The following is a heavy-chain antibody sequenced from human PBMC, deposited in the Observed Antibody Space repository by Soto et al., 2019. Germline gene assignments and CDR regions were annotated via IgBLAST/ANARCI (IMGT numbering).Heavy chain of an antibody. D-gene: IGHD2-8*01. CDR2: IYYSGST. CDR1: GGSMNTYY. J-gene: IGHJ6*02. CDR3: ARDPSLMYGMDV. Sequence: QVQLQESGPGLVKPSETLSLTCTVSGGSMNTYYWSWIRQPPGKELEWIGYIYYSGSTKYNPPLKGRVTMSLDTSKKQFSLKLSSVTAADTAVYYCARDPSLMYGMDVWGQGTTVTVSS. V-gene: IGHV4-59*01.